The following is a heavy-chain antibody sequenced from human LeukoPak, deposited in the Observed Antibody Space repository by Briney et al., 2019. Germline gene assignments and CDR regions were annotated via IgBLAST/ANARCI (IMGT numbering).Heavy chain of an antibody. CDR1: GFTFSSYE. D-gene: IGHD5-24*01. Sequence: GGSLRLSCAASGFTFSSYEMIWVRQAPGKGLEWVSYISSSGSTIYYADSVKGRFTISRDNAKNSLYLQMNSLRAEDTAVYYCAREEAEIIDYWGQGTLVTVSS. CDR2: ISSSGSTI. J-gene: IGHJ4*02. CDR3: AREEAEIIDY. V-gene: IGHV3-48*03.